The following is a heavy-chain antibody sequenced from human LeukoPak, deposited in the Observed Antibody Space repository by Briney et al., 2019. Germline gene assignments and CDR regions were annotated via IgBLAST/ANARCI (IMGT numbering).Heavy chain of an antibody. CDR2: IYYSGST. CDR1: GGSISSYY. CDR3: ARDRGGSYYFDY. J-gene: IGHJ4*02. V-gene: IGHV4-59*01. D-gene: IGHD1-26*01. Sequence: SETLSLTCTVSGGSISSYYWSWIRQPPGKGLEWIGYIYYSGSTNYNTSLKSRVTISVDKSKNQFSLKLSSVTAADTAVYYCARDRGGSYYFDYWGQGTLVTVSS.